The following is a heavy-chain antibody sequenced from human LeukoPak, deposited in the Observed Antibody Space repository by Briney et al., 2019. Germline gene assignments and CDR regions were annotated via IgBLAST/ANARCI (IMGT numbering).Heavy chain of an antibody. Sequence: ASVKVSCKASGYTFTSYDINWVRQATGQGLEWMGWMNPNSGNTGYAQKFQGRVTITRNTSISTAYMELSSLRSEDTAVYYCAREVVAAPGTVDYWGQGTLVTVSS. V-gene: IGHV1-8*03. CDR3: AREVVAAPGTVDY. CDR2: MNPNSGNT. CDR1: GYTFTSYD. D-gene: IGHD6-13*01. J-gene: IGHJ4*02.